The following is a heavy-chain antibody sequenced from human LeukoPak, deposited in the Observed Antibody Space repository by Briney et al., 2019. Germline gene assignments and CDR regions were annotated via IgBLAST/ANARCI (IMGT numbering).Heavy chain of an antibody. D-gene: IGHD6-13*01. J-gene: IGHJ6*03. V-gene: IGHV4-39*01. CDR3: QASIAAAGRNMDV. CDR1: GGSISSSSYY. CDR2: IYYSGST. Sequence: PSETLSLTCTVSGGSISSSSYYWGWIRQPPGKGLEWIGSIYYSGSTYYNPSLKSRVTISVDTSKNQFSLKLSSVTAADTAVYYCQASIAAAGRNMDVWGKGTTVTISS.